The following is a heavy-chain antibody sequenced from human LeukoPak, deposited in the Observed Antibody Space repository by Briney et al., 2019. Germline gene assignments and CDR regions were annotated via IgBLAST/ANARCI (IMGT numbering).Heavy chain of an antibody. Sequence: SETLSLTCTVSGGSISSGSYYWSWIRQPAGKGLEWIGRIYTSGSTNYNPSLKSRVTISVDTSKNQFSLKLSSVTAADTAVYYCARDDYGGNIGYWGQGTLVTVSS. CDR1: GGSISSGSYY. CDR3: ARDDYGGNIGY. V-gene: IGHV4-61*02. J-gene: IGHJ4*02. D-gene: IGHD4-23*01. CDR2: IYTSGST.